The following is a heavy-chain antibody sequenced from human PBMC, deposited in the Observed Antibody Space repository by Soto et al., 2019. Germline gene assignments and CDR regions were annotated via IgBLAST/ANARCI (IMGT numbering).Heavy chain of an antibody. V-gene: IGHV4-39*07. CDR2: IYYSGIT. J-gene: IGHJ4*02. Sequence: SETLSLTXTVSGDSISNSNYYWGWIRQPPGKGLEWIANIYYSGITYCNPSLKSRVAISVDTSKNQFSLKLSSVTAADTAVYYCARATPVFYYSSSWSLDYWGQGTLVTVSS. CDR3: ARATPVFYYSSSWSLDY. D-gene: IGHD6-13*01. CDR1: GDSISNSNYY.